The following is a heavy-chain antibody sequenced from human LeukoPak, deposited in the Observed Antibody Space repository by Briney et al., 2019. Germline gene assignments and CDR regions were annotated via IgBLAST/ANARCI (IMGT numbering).Heavy chain of an antibody. D-gene: IGHD6-13*01. Sequence: ASVKVSCKASGGTFSSYAISWVRQAPGQGLEWMGWISAYNGNTNYAQKLQGRVTMTTDTSTSTAYMELRSLRSDDTAVYYCARDTSSSRFRRTYYFDYWGQGTLVTVSS. CDR3: ARDTSSSRFRRTYYFDY. J-gene: IGHJ4*02. CDR2: ISAYNGNT. CDR1: GGTFSSYA. V-gene: IGHV1-18*01.